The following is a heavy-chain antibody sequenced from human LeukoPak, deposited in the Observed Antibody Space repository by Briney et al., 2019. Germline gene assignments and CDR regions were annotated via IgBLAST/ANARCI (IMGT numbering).Heavy chain of an antibody. CDR1: GYTFTGYY. J-gene: IGHJ5*02. D-gene: IGHD3-3*01. V-gene: IGHV1-2*02. CDR2: INPNSGGT. CDR3: AREGRVGSGYRLWYWFDP. Sequence: ASVKLSCKASGYTFTGYYMHWVRQAPGQGLEWMGWINPNSGGTNYAQKFQGRVTMTRDTSISTAYMELSRLRSDDTAVYYCAREGRVGSGYRLWYWFDPWGQGTLVTVSS.